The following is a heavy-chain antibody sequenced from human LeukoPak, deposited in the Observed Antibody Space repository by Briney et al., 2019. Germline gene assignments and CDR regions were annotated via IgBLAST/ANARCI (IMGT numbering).Heavy chain of an antibody. D-gene: IGHD3-3*01. CDR3: ARDSRIVYYDFWSGYYGWFDP. Sequence: KISCKGSGYSFTSYWIGWVRQAPGQGLEWMGWISAYNGNTNYAQKLQGRVTMTTDTSTSTAYMELRSLRSDDTAVYYCARDSRIVYYDFWSGYYGWFDPWGQGTLVTVSS. CDR1: GYSFTSYW. CDR2: ISAYNGNT. J-gene: IGHJ5*02. V-gene: IGHV1-18*04.